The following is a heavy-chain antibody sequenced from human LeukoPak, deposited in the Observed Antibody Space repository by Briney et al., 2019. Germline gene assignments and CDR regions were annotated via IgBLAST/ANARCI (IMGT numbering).Heavy chain of an antibody. Sequence: ASVKVSCKASGYTFTGYYMHWMRQTPEQGLEWMGWINPSSGGTNYAQKFQGRVTMTRDTSISTAYMELSRLTSDDTAVYYCARDQARSRGYPSWGQGTLVTVSS. CDR3: ARDQARSRGYPS. D-gene: IGHD1-1*01. CDR1: GYTFTGYY. CDR2: INPSSGGT. J-gene: IGHJ4*02. V-gene: IGHV1-2*02.